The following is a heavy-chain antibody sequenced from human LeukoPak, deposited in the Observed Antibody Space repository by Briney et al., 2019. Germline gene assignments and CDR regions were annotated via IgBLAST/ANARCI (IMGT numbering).Heavy chain of an antibody. J-gene: IGHJ1*01. CDR3: ANIASSSWYEHFQH. D-gene: IGHD6-13*01. CDR2: IYYSGST. CDR1: GFTFSSYA. V-gene: IGHV4-30-4*08. Sequence: LRLSCAASGFTFSSYAMSWVRQAPGKGLEWIGYIYYSGSTYYNPSLKSRVTISVDTSKNQFSLKLSSVTAADTAVYYCANIASSSWYEHFQHWGQGTLVTVSS.